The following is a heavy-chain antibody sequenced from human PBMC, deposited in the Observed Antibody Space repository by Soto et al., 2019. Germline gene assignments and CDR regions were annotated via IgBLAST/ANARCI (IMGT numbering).Heavy chain of an antibody. Sequence: QVQLVQSGAEVKKPGASVKVSCKASGYTFTGYYMHWVRQAPGQGLEWMGWINPNSGGTNYAQKFQGGVTMTRDTSISTAYMELSRLRSDDTAVYYCARELGYSNYRGNYYYGMDVWGQGTTVTVSS. J-gene: IGHJ6*02. D-gene: IGHD4-4*01. CDR3: ARELGYSNYRGNYYYGMDV. V-gene: IGHV1-2*02. CDR1: GYTFTGYY. CDR2: INPNSGGT.